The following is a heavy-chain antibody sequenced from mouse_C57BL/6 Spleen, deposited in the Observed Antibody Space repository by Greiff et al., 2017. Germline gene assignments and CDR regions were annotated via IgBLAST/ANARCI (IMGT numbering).Heavy chain of an antibody. CDR3: ARGRHYDGYAMDY. J-gene: IGHJ4*01. D-gene: IGHD1-2*01. CDR2: ISYDGSN. Sequence: EVQLQQSGPGLVKPSQSLSLTCSVTGYSITSGYYWNWIRQFPGNKLEWMGYISYDGSNNYNPSLKNRISITRDTSKNQFFLKLNSVTTEDTATYYCARGRHYDGYAMDYWGQGTSVTVSS. V-gene: IGHV3-6*01. CDR1: GYSITSGYY.